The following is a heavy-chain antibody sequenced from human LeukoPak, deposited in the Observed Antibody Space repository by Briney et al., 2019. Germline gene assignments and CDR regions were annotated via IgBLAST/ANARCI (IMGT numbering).Heavy chain of an antibody. CDR3: ARRYVLRYFDWLPYYGIDV. D-gene: IGHD3-9*01. CDR1: GGSISGSSYY. J-gene: IGHJ6*02. V-gene: IGHV4-39*01. Sequence: SETLSLTCTVSGGSISGSSYYWGWIRQPPGKGLEWIGSIYYSGSTYYNPSLKSRVTISVDTSKNQFSLKLSSVTAADTAVYYCARRYVLRYFDWLPYYGIDVWGQGTTVTVSS. CDR2: IYYSGST.